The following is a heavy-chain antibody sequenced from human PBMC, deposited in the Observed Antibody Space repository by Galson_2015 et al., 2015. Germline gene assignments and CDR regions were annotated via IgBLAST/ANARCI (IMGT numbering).Heavy chain of an antibody. CDR2: IYHSGTT. CDR3: ARDGSESYYYYYMDV. CDR1: AYSISSGYW. J-gene: IGHJ6*03. D-gene: IGHD3-10*01. V-gene: IGHV4-38-2*02. Sequence: SETLSLTCAVSAYSISSGYWWGWFRQPPGKGLEWLGSIYHSGTTYYNPSLKSRVTISVDTSKNQFSLKLTSVTAADTAVYYCARDGSESYYYYYMDVWGKGATVTVSS.